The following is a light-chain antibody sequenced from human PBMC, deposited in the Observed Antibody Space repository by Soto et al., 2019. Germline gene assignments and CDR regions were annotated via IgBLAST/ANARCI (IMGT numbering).Light chain of an antibody. Sequence: EIVLTQSPGTLSLSPGERATLSCRAIQSVSSGYLAWYQQKPGQAPMILIFGASSMTTGIPDRFSGSGSGTDFTLTISRLEPEDFPVYFCQQYGNSPSTFGQGTLLE. CDR2: GAS. CDR3: QQYGNSPST. J-gene: IGKJ5*01. CDR1: QSVSSGY. V-gene: IGKV3-20*01.